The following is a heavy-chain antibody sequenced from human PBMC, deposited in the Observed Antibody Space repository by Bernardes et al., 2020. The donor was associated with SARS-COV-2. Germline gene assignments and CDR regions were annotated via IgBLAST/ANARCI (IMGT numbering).Heavy chain of an antibody. D-gene: IGHD3-9*01. CDR3: ATGGDILTGYPPGYHYGMDV. Sequence: ASVKVSCKVSGYTLTELSMHWVRQAPGKGLEWMGGFDPEDGETIYAQKFQGRVTMTEDTSTDTAYMELSSLRSEDTAVYYCATGGDILTGYPPGYHYGMDVWGQGTTVTVSS. J-gene: IGHJ6*02. CDR1: GYTLTELS. CDR2: FDPEDGET. V-gene: IGHV1-24*01.